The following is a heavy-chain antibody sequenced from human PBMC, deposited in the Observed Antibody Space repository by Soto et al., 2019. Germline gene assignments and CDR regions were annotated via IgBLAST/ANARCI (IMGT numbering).Heavy chain of an antibody. J-gene: IGHJ5*02. D-gene: IGHD6-13*01. V-gene: IGHV3-7*01. CDR2: IKQDGSEK. CDR3: AREVRSSWYFSSFDWFDP. CDR1: GFTFSSYW. Sequence: PGGSLRLSCAASGFTFSSYWMRWVRQAPGKGLEWVANIKQDGSEKYYVDSVKGRFTISRDNAKNSLYLQMNSLRAEDTAVYYCAREVRSSWYFSSFDWFDPWGQGTLVTVSS.